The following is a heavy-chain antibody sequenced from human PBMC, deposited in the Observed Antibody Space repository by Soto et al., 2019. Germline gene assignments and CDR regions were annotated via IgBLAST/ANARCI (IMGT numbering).Heavy chain of an antibody. V-gene: IGHV4-34*01. CDR3: ATHLKTTVTTYWYFDL. Sequence: PFVPLSLPCAVYCGSFSGYYWSRIRQPPGKGLEWIGEINHSGSTNFNPSLKSRVTISVETSKNQFSLKLSSVTAADTAVYYCATHLKTTVTTYWYFDLWGRGTLVTVSS. CDR1: CGSFSGYY. D-gene: IGHD4-17*01. CDR2: INHSGST. J-gene: IGHJ2*01.